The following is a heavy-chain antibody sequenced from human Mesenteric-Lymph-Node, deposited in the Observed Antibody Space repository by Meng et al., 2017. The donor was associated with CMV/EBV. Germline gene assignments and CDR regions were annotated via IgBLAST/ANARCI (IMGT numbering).Heavy chain of an antibody. CDR2: ISSSSSYI. V-gene: IGHV3-11*06. CDR3: ASDVDTAN. D-gene: IGHD5-18*01. CDR1: GFTFSDYY. Sequence: GESLKISCAASGFTFSDYYMSWIRQAPGKGLEWVSSISSSSSYIYYADSVKGRFTISRDNAKNSLYLQMNSLRAEDTAVYYCASDVDTANWGQGTLVTVSS. J-gene: IGHJ4*02.